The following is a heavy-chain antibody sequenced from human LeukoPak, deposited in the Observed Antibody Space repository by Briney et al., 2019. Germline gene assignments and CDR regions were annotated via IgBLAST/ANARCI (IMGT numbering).Heavy chain of an antibody. CDR3: ARWYYYDSSGYWYYFDY. D-gene: IGHD3-22*01. CDR2: INHSGST. Sequence: SETLSLTCAVYGGSFSGYYWSWIRQPPGKGLEWIGEINHSGSTNYNPSLKRRVTISVDTSKNQFSLKLSSVTAADTAVYYCARWYYYDSSGYWYYFDYWGQGTLVTVSS. CDR1: GGSFSGYY. J-gene: IGHJ4*02. V-gene: IGHV4-34*01.